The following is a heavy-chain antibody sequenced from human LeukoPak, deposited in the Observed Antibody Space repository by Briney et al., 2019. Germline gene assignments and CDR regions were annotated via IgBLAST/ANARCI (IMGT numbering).Heavy chain of an antibody. CDR3: ARDIKGSRRVFDY. Sequence: GGSLRLSCAASGYTFSSDSMNWVRQAPGKGLEWVSSISSSSSDIYYADSVKGRFTISRDNAKNSLYLQMNSLRAEDTAVYYCARDIKGSRRVFDYWGQGTLVTVSS. J-gene: IGHJ4*02. CDR1: GYTFSSDS. CDR2: ISSSSSDI. D-gene: IGHD1-26*01. V-gene: IGHV3-21*01.